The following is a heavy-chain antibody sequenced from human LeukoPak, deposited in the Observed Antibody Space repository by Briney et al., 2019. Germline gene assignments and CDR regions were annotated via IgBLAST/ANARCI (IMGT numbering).Heavy chain of an antibody. Sequence: SETLSLTCAAYGGSFSGYYWSWIRQPSGKGLEWIGEINHSGSTNYNPSLKSRVTISVDTSKNQFSLKLSSVTAADTAVYYCARGRLAVRGSYLDYWGQGTLVTVSS. D-gene: IGHD1-26*01. CDR1: GGSFSGYY. V-gene: IGHV4-34*01. CDR2: INHSGST. CDR3: ARGRLAVRGSYLDY. J-gene: IGHJ4*02.